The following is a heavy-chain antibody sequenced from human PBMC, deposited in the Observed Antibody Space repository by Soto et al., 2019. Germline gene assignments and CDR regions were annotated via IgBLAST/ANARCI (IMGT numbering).Heavy chain of an antibody. D-gene: IGHD4-17*01. V-gene: IGHV3-33*01. Sequence: QVQLVESGGGVVQPGRSLRLSCAASGFTFSSYGMHWVRQAPGKGVEWVAVIWYDGSNKYYADSVKGRFTISRDNSKNTLYRQMNSLRAEDTAVYYCARDYGDYVAVDYWGQGTLVTVSS. J-gene: IGHJ4*02. CDR2: IWYDGSNK. CDR1: GFTFSSYG. CDR3: ARDYGDYVAVDY.